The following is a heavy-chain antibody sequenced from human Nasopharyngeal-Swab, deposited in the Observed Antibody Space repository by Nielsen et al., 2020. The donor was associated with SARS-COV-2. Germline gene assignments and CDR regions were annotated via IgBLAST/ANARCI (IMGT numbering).Heavy chain of an antibody. CDR3: ARAPTIFGVVITSFDL. J-gene: IGHJ4*02. CDR1: GYTLTELS. Sequence: ASVKVSCKVSGYTLTELSMHWVRQAPGKGLEWMGGFDPEDGETIYAQKFQGRVTMTEDTSTDTAYMELSSLRSADTAVYYCARAPTIFGVVITSFDLWGQGTLVTVSS. D-gene: IGHD3-3*01. CDR2: FDPEDGET. V-gene: IGHV1-24*01.